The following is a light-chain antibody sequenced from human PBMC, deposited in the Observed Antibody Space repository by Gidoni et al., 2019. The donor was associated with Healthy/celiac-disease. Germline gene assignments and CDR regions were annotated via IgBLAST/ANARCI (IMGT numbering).Light chain of an antibody. J-gene: IGKJ2*01. CDR1: QSVSSY. CDR3: QQRSNWPGYT. V-gene: IGKV3-11*01. Sequence: EIVLTQSPATLSLSPGERATLSCRASQSVSSYLAWYQQKPGQAPRLLIYDASNRATGIPARFSGSGSGTDFTLTISSLEPEDFAVYYCQQRSNWPGYTFXQGTKLEIK. CDR2: DAS.